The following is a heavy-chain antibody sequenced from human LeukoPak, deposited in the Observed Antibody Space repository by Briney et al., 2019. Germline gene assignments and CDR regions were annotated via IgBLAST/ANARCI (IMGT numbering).Heavy chain of an antibody. J-gene: IGHJ4*02. Sequence: ASVKVSCKASGYTFTSYYMHWVRQAPGQGLEWMGIINPSGGSTSYAQKFQGRVTMTRDMSTSTVYMELSSLRSEDTAVYYCARGLGIYGSGSEASGGLDYWGQGTLVTVSS. CDR3: ARGLGIYGSGSEASGGLDY. V-gene: IGHV1-46*01. CDR2: INPSGGST. CDR1: GYTFTSYY. D-gene: IGHD3-10*01.